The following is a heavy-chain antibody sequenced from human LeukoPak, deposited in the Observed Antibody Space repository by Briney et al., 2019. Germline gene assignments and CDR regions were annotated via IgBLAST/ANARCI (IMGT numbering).Heavy chain of an antibody. CDR2: INPNSGGT. CDR1: GYTFTGHY. D-gene: IGHD3-10*01. V-gene: IGHV1-2*02. Sequence: ASVKVSCKASGYTFTGHYMHWVRQAPGQGLEWMGWINPNSGGTNYAQKFQGRVTMTRDTSISTAYMELSRLRSDDTAVYYCARDRGGTVITAGWFDPWGQGTLVTVSS. J-gene: IGHJ5*02. CDR3: ARDRGGTVITAGWFDP.